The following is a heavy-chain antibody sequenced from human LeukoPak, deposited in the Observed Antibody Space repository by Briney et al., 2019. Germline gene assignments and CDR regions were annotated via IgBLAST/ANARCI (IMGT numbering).Heavy chain of an antibody. D-gene: IGHD3-22*01. CDR3: ARGGPQTYYYDSSGYYRYYYYGMDV. CDR2: IYSGGST. CDR1: GFTVSSNY. V-gene: IGHV3-53*01. Sequence: GGSLRLSCAASGFTVSSNYMSWVRQAPGKGLEWVSVIYSGGSTYYADSVKGRFTISRDNSKNTLYLQMNSLRAEDTAVYYCARGGPQTYYYDSSGYYRYYYYGMDVWGQGTTVTVSS. J-gene: IGHJ6*02.